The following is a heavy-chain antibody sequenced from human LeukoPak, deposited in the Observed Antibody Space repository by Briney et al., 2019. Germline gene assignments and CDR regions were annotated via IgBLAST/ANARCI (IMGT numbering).Heavy chain of an antibody. V-gene: IGHV4-39*01. CDR2: IFYSGIT. J-gene: IGHJ4*02. CDR1: GGSISTDTNY. CDR3: ARGVVVVPAAIGVYFDY. D-gene: IGHD2-2*01. Sequence: PSETLSLTCTVSGGSISTDTNYWAWIRQPPGKGLEWIGSIFYSGITYYNRSLKSPVTISVDTSQNQFSLKLSSVTAADTAVYYCARGVVVVPAAIGVYFDYWGQGTLVTVSS.